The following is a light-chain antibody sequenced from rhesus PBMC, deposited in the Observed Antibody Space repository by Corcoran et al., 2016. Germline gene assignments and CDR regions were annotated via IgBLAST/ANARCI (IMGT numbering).Light chain of an antibody. CDR3: QETYNLWT. Sequence: EIVMTQSPATLSLSPGERATLSCRASQSVSSYLAWYQQKPGRAPRPLNYGAFSRATGIPDRFSGSGSGTDFTLTISSLEPEDFAVYYCQETYNLWTFGQGTKVEIK. CDR2: GAF. CDR1: QSVSSY. V-gene: IGKV3-31*02. J-gene: IGKJ1*01.